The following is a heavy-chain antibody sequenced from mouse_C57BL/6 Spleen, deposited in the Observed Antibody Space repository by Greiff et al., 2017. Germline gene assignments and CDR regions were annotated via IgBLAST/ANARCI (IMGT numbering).Heavy chain of an antibody. D-gene: IGHD2-4*01. CDR3: AREGDYGGNYFDY. Sequence: QVQLQQPGAELVRPGSSVKLSCKASGYTFTSYWMHWVKQRPIQGLEWIGNIDPSDSETHYNQKFKDKATLTVDKSSSTAYMQLSSLTSEDSAVYYCAREGDYGGNYFDYWGQGTTLTVSS. CDR2: IDPSDSET. J-gene: IGHJ2*01. V-gene: IGHV1-52*01. CDR1: GYTFTSYW.